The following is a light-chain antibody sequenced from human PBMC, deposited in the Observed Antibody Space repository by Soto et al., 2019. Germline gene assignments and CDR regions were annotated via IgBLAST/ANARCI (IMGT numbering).Light chain of an antibody. V-gene: IGLV2-14*01. Sequence: QSALTQPASVSGSPGQSITISCTGTSSDVGGYNYVSWYQQHPGKAPKLMSYDVSNRPSGVSNRFSGSKSGNTATLTISGLQAEDEADYYCSSYPSRSTLEGYVVGTGTKLTVL. CDR3: SSYPSRSTLEGYV. CDR1: SSDVGGYNY. J-gene: IGLJ1*01. CDR2: DVS.